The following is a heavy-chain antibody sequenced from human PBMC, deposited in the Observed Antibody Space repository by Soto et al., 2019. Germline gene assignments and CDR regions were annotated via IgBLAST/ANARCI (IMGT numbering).Heavy chain of an antibody. Sequence: ASVKVSCKASGGTFSSYAISWVRQAPGQGLEWMGGIIPIFGTANYAQKFQGRVTITADESTSTAYMELSSLRSEDTAVYYCARGGGGYYDSSIDYWGQGTLVTVSS. D-gene: IGHD3-22*01. CDR3: ARGGGGYYDSSIDY. CDR2: IIPIFGTA. J-gene: IGHJ4*02. V-gene: IGHV1-69*13. CDR1: GGTFSSYA.